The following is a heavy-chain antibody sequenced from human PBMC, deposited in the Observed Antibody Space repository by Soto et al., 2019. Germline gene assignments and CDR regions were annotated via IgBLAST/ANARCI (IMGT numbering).Heavy chain of an antibody. CDR3: ARVLYYDFWSGYYQGVGYFDY. CDR2: ISGSGGST. J-gene: IGHJ4*02. D-gene: IGHD3-3*01. V-gene: IGHV3-23*01. CDR1: GFTFSSYA. Sequence: EVQLLESGGGLVQPGGSPRLSCAASGFTFSSYAMSWVRQAPGKGLEWVSAISGSGGSTYYADSVKGRFTISRDNSKNTLYLQMNSLRAEDTAVYYCARVLYYDFWSGYYQGVGYFDYWGQGTLVTVSS.